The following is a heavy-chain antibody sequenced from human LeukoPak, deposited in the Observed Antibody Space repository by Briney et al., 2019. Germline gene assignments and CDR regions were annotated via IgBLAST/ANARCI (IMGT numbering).Heavy chain of an antibody. Sequence: PGGSLRLSCAASGFTFSSYWMSWVRQAPGKGLEWVSSISSSSSYIYYADSVKGRFTISRDNAKNSLYLQMNSLRAEDTAVYYCARAELRPGHFDYWGQGTLVTVSS. CDR3: ARAELRPGHFDY. CDR1: GFTFSSYW. D-gene: IGHD1-7*01. V-gene: IGHV3-21*01. CDR2: ISSSSSYI. J-gene: IGHJ4*02.